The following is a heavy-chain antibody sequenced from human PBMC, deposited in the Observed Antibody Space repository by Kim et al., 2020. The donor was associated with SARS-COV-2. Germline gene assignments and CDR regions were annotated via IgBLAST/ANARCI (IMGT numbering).Heavy chain of an antibody. Sequence: SETLSLTCTVSGGSISSSSYYWGWIRQPPGKGLEWIGSIYYSGSTYYNPSLKSRVTISVDTSKNQFSLKLSSVTAADTAVYYFARPTAPYYYGSGCYFPMDVWGQGTTVTGSS. CDR3: ARPTAPYYYGSGCYFPMDV. V-gene: IGHV4-39*01. CDR2: IYYSGST. J-gene: IGHJ6*02. D-gene: IGHD3-10*01. CDR1: GGSISSSSYY.